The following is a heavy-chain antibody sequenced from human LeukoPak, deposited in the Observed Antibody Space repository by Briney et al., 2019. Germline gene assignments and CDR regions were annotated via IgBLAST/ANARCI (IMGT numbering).Heavy chain of an antibody. Sequence: ASVKVSCKVSGYTLTELSMHWVRQAPGKGLEWMGGFDPEDGETIYAQKFQGRVTMTEDTSTDTAYMKLSTLRSEDTAVYYCAFLDIYDGSGYYKGYFNYWGQGTLVTVSS. V-gene: IGHV1-24*01. CDR3: AFLDIYDGSGYYKGYFNY. CDR1: GYTLTELS. D-gene: IGHD3-22*01. CDR2: FDPEDGET. J-gene: IGHJ4*02.